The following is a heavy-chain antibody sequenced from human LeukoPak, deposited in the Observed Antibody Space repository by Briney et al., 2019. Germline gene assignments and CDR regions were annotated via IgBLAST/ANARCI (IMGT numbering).Heavy chain of an antibody. CDR2: ISASTGTT. Sequence: GGSLRLSCAASGLTLSRLDMTWVRQAPGKGLEWVSGISASTGTTYYADSVKGRFIISRDNSKDTLYLQMNSLRAEDTAVYYCAKGSWCDYWGQGSLVTVSS. CDR3: AKGSWCDY. V-gene: IGHV3-23*01. CDR1: GLTLSRLD. D-gene: IGHD6-13*01. J-gene: IGHJ4*02.